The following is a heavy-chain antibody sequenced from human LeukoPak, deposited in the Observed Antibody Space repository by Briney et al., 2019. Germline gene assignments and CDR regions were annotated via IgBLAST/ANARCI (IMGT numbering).Heavy chain of an antibody. Sequence: GGSLRLSCAASEFTFSSSAVSWVRQAPGKGLEWVSTTGYSGNYTHYADSVKGRFTSSRDNSKNMLYLQMNSLRAEDTAVYYCAKRGWLVPIDYWGQGTLVAVSS. CDR2: TGYSGNYT. V-gene: IGHV3-23*01. J-gene: IGHJ4*02. CDR3: AKRGWLVPIDY. D-gene: IGHD6-19*01. CDR1: EFTFSSSA.